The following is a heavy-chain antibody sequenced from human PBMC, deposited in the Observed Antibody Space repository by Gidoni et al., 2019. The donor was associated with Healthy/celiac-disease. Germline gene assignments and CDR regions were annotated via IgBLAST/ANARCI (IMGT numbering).Heavy chain of an antibody. Sequence: EVQLLESGGGLVQPGGSLRLPCAASGFSFRNYAMTWVRQAPGKGLEWVSLISGSGGDTYFADSVKGRFTISRDNSKNTLYLQMNSLRAEDTAIYYCAKVDRSGYDLGWFDPWGQGTLVTVSS. J-gene: IGHJ5*02. CDR2: ISGSGGDT. CDR1: GFSFRNYA. V-gene: IGHV3-23*01. CDR3: AKVDRSGYDLGWFDP. D-gene: IGHD5-12*01.